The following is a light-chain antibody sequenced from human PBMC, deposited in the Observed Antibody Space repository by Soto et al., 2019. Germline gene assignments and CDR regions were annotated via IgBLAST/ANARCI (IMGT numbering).Light chain of an antibody. J-gene: IGKJ2*01. CDR2: LAS. CDR3: QQSYSTPPGT. CDR1: QAVNTR. V-gene: IGKV3D-11*01. Sequence: EIVLTQSPATLSSFPGDRVTLSCRASQAVNTRLAWYQHRPGQAPRLLIYLASNRAAGVPARFSGSGSGTDFTLTISDVEPEDFATYYCQQSYSTPPGTFGQGTKLEIK.